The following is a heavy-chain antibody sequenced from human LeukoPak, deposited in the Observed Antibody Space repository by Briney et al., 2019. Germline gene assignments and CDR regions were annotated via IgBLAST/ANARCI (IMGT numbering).Heavy chain of an antibody. CDR3: ARRRRASNLMGSYYMDV. Sequence: GESLKISCKASGYSFTTYWIGWVRQMPGIGLEWMGIIYPGDSDTRYSPSFQGQVTISADKSISTAYLQWSSLKASDTAMYYCARRRRASNLMGSYYMDVWGQGTTVIVSS. V-gene: IGHV5-51*01. CDR1: GYSFTTYW. J-gene: IGHJ6*03. D-gene: IGHD2-8*01. CDR2: IYPGDSDT.